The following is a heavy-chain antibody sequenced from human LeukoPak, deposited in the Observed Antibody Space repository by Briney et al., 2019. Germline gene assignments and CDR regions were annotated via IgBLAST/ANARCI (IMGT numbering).Heavy chain of an antibody. Sequence: GGSLRLSCAASGFTFSSYGMHWVRQAPGKGLEWVAVIWFDGKSKYYADSVKGRFTISRDNSKNTLYLQMNSLRAEDTAVYHCARESTALVTVGATTHLDYWGQGALVTVS. V-gene: IGHV3-33*01. CDR2: IWFDGKSK. J-gene: IGHJ4*02. CDR1: GFTFSSYG. D-gene: IGHD1-26*01. CDR3: ARESTALVTVGATTHLDY.